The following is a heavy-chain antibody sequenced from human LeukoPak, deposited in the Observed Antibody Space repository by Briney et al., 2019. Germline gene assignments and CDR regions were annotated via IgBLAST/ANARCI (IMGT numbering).Heavy chain of an antibody. Sequence: PSETLSLTCNVSGGSISSGSYYWSWIRQPAGKGLEWIGRMYNSGSTNYNPSLKSRVTISVDTSKNQFSLKLNSVTAADTAVYYCARDEGAAAGTFFDYWGQGTLVTVSS. D-gene: IGHD6-13*01. J-gene: IGHJ4*02. CDR1: GGSISSGSYY. CDR2: MYNSGST. V-gene: IGHV4-61*02. CDR3: ARDEGAAAGTFFDY.